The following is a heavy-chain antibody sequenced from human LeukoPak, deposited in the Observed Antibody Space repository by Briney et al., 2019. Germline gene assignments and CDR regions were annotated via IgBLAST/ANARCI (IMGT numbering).Heavy chain of an antibody. CDR2: IYTSGST. V-gene: IGHV4-4*07. D-gene: IGHD2-15*01. CDR1: GGSISSYY. Sequence: SETLSLTCTVSGGSISSYYWSWIRQPAGKGLEWIGRIYTSGSTNYNPSPKSRVTMSVDTSKNQFSLKLSSVTAADTAVYYCARDSCSGGSCYMYNWFDPWGQGTLVTVSS. CDR3: ARDSCSGGSCYMYNWFDP. J-gene: IGHJ5*02.